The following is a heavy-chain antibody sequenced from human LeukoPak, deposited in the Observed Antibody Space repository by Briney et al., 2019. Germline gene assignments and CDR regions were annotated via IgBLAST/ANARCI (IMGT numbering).Heavy chain of an antibody. CDR1: GFTFRSYA. J-gene: IGHJ3*01. CDR3: AKRPRDTSGYYLGAFDG. Sequence: VGTLRLSCAASGFTFRSYAMTWVAQAPGQALECVSAIRASGGDRYYADSVKGRFTLSIDNSSTTPYLHLSSLRAEDTAVYFCAKRPRDTSGYYLGAFDGWGQGATVTVSS. D-gene: IGHD3-22*01. V-gene: IGHV3-23*01. CDR2: IRASGGDR.